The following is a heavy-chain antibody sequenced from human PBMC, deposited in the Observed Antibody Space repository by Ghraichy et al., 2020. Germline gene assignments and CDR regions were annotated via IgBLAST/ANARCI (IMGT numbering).Heavy chain of an antibody. J-gene: IGHJ4*02. Sequence: GGSLRLSCAASGFSFSSFWMTWVRQAPGEGLEWVANLKPDGSDKRYADSVTGRFTISRDNTENSLFLQMNSLRAEDTAVYYCVHGGGSLDYWGQGTLVTVSP. CDR2: LKPDGSDK. D-gene: IGHD1-26*01. CDR3: VHGGGSLDY. V-gene: IGHV3-7*01. CDR1: GFSFSSFW.